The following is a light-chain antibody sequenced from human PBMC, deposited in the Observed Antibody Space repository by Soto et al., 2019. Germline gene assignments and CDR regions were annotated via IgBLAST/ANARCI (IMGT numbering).Light chain of an antibody. CDR1: QSISSSY. CDR2: GAS. CDR3: QHYGSSPK. Sequence: EIALTQSPGTLSLSPGEIATLSCGASQSISSSYLAWYQQKPGQAPRLLLYGASNRATGIPDRFSGSGSGTDFTLTISRLEPEDFAVYYCQHYGSSPKFGQGTKVDIK. J-gene: IGKJ1*01. V-gene: IGKV3-20*01.